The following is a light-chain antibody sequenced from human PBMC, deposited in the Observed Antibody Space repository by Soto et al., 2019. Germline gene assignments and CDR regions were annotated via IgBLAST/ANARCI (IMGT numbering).Light chain of an antibody. CDR2: GAS. CDR3: QHYDSSPGFT. CDR1: QSFHTNY. V-gene: IGKV3-20*01. Sequence: EIVLPQSPGTLSLSPGERATLSCRASQSFHTNYLAWYQHRPGQAPRLLIYGASIRASGIPERFSGRGSGTDFTLTISRLEPEDSAVYYCQHYDSSPGFTFGGGTKMEIK. J-gene: IGKJ4*01.